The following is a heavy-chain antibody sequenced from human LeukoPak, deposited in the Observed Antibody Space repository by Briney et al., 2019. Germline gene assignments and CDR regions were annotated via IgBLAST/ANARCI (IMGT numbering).Heavy chain of an antibody. CDR3: SRSLDY. J-gene: IGHJ4*02. CDR1: GFPLSDYR. V-gene: IGHV3-7*01. CDR2: INQDGTER. Sequence: PGGSLRLSCAASGFPLSDYRMDWVRQAPGKGMEWVANINQDGTERYYVDSVKGRFTISRDNAKNSLYLQMNSLRAEDTAVYYCSRSLDYWGQGALVTVSS.